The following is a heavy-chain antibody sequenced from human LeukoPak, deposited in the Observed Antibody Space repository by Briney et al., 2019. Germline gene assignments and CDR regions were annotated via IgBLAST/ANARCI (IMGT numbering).Heavy chain of an antibody. CDR3: ARLVPCSGSPNRCYFDY. V-gene: IGHV4-59*08. J-gene: IGHJ4*02. CDR1: GGSISSYY. CDR2: IYYSGST. D-gene: IGHD1-26*01. Sequence: SETLSLTCTVSGGSISSYYWSWIRQPPGKGLEWIGYIYYSGSTNYNPSLKSRVTISVDTSKNQFSLKLSSVAAADTAVYYCARLVPCSGSPNRCYFDYWGQGTLVTVSS.